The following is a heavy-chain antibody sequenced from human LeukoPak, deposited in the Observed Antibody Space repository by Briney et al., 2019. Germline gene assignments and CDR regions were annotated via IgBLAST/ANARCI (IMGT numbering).Heavy chain of an antibody. Sequence: SVKVSCKASGGTFSSYAISWVRQAPGQGLEWMGGIIPIFGTANYAQKFQGRVTITADESTSTAYMELSSLRSEDTAVYYCASGYCSGGSCYWVEPDYWGQGTLVTVSS. D-gene: IGHD2-15*01. CDR1: GGTFSSYA. CDR2: IIPIFGTA. J-gene: IGHJ4*02. CDR3: ASGYCSGGSCYWVEPDY. V-gene: IGHV1-69*01.